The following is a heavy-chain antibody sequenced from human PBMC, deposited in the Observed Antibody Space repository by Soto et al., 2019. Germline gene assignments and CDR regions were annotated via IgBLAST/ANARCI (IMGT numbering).Heavy chain of an antibody. CDR1: GGSISSGDYY. CDR2: IYYSGST. J-gene: IGHJ6*02. Sequence: SETLSPTCTVTGGSISSGDYYWTWIRHPPGKGLEWIGYIYYSGSTYYNPSLKSRVTISVDTSRNQFSLKLSSVTAADTAVYYCARDFRPSTTVTTGSLDYYDGMDVGGQGTTVTVSS. V-gene: IGHV4-30-4*02. D-gene: IGHD4-17*01. CDR3: ARDFRPSTTVTTGSLDYYDGMDV.